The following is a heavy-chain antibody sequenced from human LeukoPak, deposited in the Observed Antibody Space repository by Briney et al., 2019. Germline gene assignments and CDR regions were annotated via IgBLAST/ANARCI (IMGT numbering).Heavy chain of an antibody. Sequence: GGSLRLSCAASGFTFSNYWMSWVRQAPGKGLEWVANIKQDESEKFYVDSVKGRFSISRDNAKNSLYLQMDSLRVEDTAVYYCAREGWDLNALDIWGQGTMVTVSP. CDR1: GFTFSNYW. D-gene: IGHD1-26*01. CDR3: AREGWDLNALDI. J-gene: IGHJ3*02. CDR2: IKQDESEK. V-gene: IGHV3-7*01.